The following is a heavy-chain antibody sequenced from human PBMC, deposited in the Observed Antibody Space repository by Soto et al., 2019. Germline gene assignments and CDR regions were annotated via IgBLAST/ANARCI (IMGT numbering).Heavy chain of an antibody. CDR1: GGSISSYY. D-gene: IGHD6-19*01. CDR3: ARSRYASGWWTPPFDY. Sequence: QVQLQESGPGLVKPSETLSLTCAVSGGSISSYYWSWIRQPPGKGLEWIGYIYYSGSTNYNPSLKSRVTISVDTSNNQFSLKLSPATAADTALYYCARSRYASGWWTPPFDYWGQGTLVTVSS. V-gene: IGHV4-59*01. J-gene: IGHJ4*02. CDR2: IYYSGST.